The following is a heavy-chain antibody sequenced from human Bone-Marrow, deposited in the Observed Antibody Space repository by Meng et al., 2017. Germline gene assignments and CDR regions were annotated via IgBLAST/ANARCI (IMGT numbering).Heavy chain of an antibody. CDR2: ISAYNGNT. CDR1: GYTFTSYG. D-gene: IGHD3-22*01. CDR3: ARDHDSSGYFYYYHGMDV. Sequence: ASVKVSCKASGYTFTSYGISWVRQAPGQGLEWMGWISAYNGNTNYAQKLQGRVTMTTDTSTSTAYMELRSLRSDDTAVYYCARDHDSSGYFYYYHGMDVWGEGTTVTVSS. V-gene: IGHV1-18*01. J-gene: IGHJ6*04.